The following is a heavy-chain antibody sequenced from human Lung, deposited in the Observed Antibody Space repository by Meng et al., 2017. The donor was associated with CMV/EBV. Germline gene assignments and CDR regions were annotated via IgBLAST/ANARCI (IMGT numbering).Heavy chain of an antibody. Sequence: GESLKISCQGSGYSLTSYWIVWVRQMPGKGLEWMGIIYPGDSDTTYSPSFQGQVTISADNSISTTYLQWNSLRASDTAMYYCARQLDTRTWDNWFDPWGQGTLVTVSS. CDR2: IYPGDSDT. J-gene: IGHJ5*02. V-gene: IGHV5-51*01. CDR1: GYSLTSYW. CDR3: ARQLDTRTWDNWFDP. D-gene: IGHD2-2*01.